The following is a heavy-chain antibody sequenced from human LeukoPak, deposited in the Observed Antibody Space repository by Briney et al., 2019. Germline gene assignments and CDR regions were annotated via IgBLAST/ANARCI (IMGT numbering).Heavy chain of an antibody. CDR3: AFRGVIPNYFDY. J-gene: IGHJ4*02. V-gene: IGHV1-18*01. CDR1: GYTFKTYS. Sequence: ASVKVSCKASGYTFKTYSFTWVRQAPGQGLEWIGRISAYNGDTNYAQKFQGRVALTADTLTRTGYMALTSLRSDDTAVYYCAFRGVIPNYFDYWGQGSLVTVSS. D-gene: IGHD3-10*01. CDR2: ISAYNGDT.